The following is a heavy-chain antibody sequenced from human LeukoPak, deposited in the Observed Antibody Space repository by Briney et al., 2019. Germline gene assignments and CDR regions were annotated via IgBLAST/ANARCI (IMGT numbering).Heavy chain of an antibody. Sequence: TGGSLRLSCAASGFTFSNAWMSWVRQAPGKGLEWVGRIKSKTDGGTTDYAAPVKGRFTISRDDSKNTLYLQMNSLKTEDTAVYYYTTPRRRGGSYYVDYWGQGTLVTVSS. CDR2: IKSKTDGGTT. CDR3: TTPRRRGGSYYVDY. D-gene: IGHD1-26*01. J-gene: IGHJ4*02. CDR1: GFTFSNAW. V-gene: IGHV3-15*01.